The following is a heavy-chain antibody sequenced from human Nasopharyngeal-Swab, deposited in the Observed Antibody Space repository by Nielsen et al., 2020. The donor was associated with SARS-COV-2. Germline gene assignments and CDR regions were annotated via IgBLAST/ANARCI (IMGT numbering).Heavy chain of an antibody. J-gene: IGHJ5*02. Sequence: SETLSLTCTVSGDSIRSTTFYWGWIRQPPGKGLEWIGSIHNSGTPYYIPSLKSRVTISVDTSKNQFSLKMRSVSVADTAVYYCARARRPSSMVRHRLNWFDPWGQGTLVTVSS. CDR3: ARARRPSSMVRHRLNWFDP. CDR1: GDSIRSTTFY. D-gene: IGHD3-10*01. CDR2: IHNSGTP. V-gene: IGHV4-39*07.